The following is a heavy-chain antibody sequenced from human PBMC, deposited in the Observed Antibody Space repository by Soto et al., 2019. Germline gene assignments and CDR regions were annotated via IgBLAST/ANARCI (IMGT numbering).Heavy chain of an antibody. D-gene: IGHD3-9*01. V-gene: IGHV3-48*04. CDR1: GFTFSSYS. J-gene: IGHJ4*02. CDR2: IFVSSTTI. CDR3: ASDRDWAFDY. Sequence: EVQLVESGGGLVQPGGSLRLSCVASGFTFSSYSMVWVRQAPGKGLEWISYIFVSSTTIYYADSVKGRFTVSRDNAQNLLFLLRNSLRVEDTAVYYCASDRDWAFDYWGRGTLVTVSS.